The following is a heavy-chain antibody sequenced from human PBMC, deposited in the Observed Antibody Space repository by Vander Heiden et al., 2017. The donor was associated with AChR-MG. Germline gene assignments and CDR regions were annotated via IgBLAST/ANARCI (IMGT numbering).Heavy chain of an antibody. D-gene: IGHD3-3*01. CDR1: VDSISSSY. Sequence: QVQLQDSGPGLVKPSETLSLTCPVSVDSISSSYWRWIRQPPGKGLEWIGYIFYSGSTNYNPSLKSRVTISLDTSKKQFSLKMTSVTAADTAVYYCASLRYYDFWSGYYSKPYYFDYWGQGTLVTVSS. V-gene: IGHV4-59*01. CDR3: ASLRYYDFWSGYYSKPYYFDY. CDR2: IFYSGST. J-gene: IGHJ4*02.